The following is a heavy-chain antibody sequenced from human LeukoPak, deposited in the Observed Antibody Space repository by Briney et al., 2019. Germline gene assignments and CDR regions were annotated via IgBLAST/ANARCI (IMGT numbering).Heavy chain of an antibody. V-gene: IGHV4-4*07. J-gene: IGHJ4*02. Sequence: SETLSLTCTVSGVSLGSSCWTWIRQPAGKGLEWIGRIYASGSTTYNPSLKSRVTMAVDTSKTQFSLKLSSVTAADTAVYYCARETRGTYYDILTGYYSGLFDYWGQGTLVTVSS. D-gene: IGHD3-9*01. CDR3: ARETRGTYYDILTGYYSGLFDY. CDR1: GVSLGSSC. CDR2: IYASGST.